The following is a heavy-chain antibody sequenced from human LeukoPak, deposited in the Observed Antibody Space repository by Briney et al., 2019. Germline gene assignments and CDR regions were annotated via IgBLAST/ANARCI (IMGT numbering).Heavy chain of an antibody. J-gene: IGHJ4*02. V-gene: IGHV3-7*01. D-gene: IGHD1-7*01. CDR2: IKQDGSEK. CDR3: ARLHGITGTTWNDY. CDR1: GFTFSSYW. Sequence: GGSLRLSCAASGFTFSSYWMSWVRQAPGKGLEWVANIKQDGSEKYYVDSVRGRFTISRDNAKNSLYLQMNSLRAEDTAVYYCARLHGITGTTWNDYWGQGTLVTVSS.